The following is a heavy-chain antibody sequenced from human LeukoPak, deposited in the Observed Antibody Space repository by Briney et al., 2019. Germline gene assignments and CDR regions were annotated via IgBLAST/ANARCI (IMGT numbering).Heavy chain of an antibody. CDR2: IHPGASDT. V-gene: IGHV5-51*01. CDR3: ARSLYNFDY. J-gene: IGHJ4*02. D-gene: IGHD3-16*02. Sequence: GESLKISCKGSGYSFTSYWIGWVRQMPGKGLEWMGIIHPGASDTRYSPSFQGQVTFSADKSISTAYLQWSSLKASDSAMYYCARSLYNFDYWGQGTLVTVSS. CDR1: GYSFTSYW.